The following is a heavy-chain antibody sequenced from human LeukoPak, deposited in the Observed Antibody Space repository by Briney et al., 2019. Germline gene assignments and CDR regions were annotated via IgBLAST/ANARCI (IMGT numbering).Heavy chain of an antibody. J-gene: IGHJ4*02. CDR1: GFTFSSYW. CDR3: ARGRRSGYQLDY. V-gene: IGHV3-74*01. D-gene: IGHD3-3*01. Sequence: GGSLRLSCAASGFTFSSYWMHWVRQAPGKGLVWVSRINSDGGSTSYADSVKGRFTISRDNAKNTLYLQMNSLRAEDTAVYYCARGRRSGYQLDYWGQGTLVTASS. CDR2: INSDGGST.